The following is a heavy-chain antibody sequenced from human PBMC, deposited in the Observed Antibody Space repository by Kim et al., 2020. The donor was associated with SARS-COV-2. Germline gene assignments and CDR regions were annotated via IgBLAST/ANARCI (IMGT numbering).Heavy chain of an antibody. J-gene: IGHJ4*02. Sequence: KSRVTISVDTSKNQFSLKLSSVTAADTAVYYCARFYYYYNSTGYYGQLDYWGQGTLVTVSS. CDR3: ARFYYYYNSTGYYGQLDY. V-gene: IGHV4-34*01. D-gene: IGHD3-22*01.